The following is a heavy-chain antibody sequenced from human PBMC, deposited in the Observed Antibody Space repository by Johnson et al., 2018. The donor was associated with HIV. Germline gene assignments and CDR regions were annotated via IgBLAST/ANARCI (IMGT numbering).Heavy chain of an antibody. CDR3: AREDPPITMVRGVIRHDAFDI. J-gene: IGHJ3*02. Sequence: QMLLVESGGGVVQPGRSLRLSCAASGFTFSSYAMHWVRQAPGKGLEWVAVISYDGSNKYYADSVKGRFTIYRNNSKNTLYLQMNSLRAEDTAVYYCAREDPPITMVRGVIRHDAFDIWGQGTMVTVSS. CDR2: ISYDGSNK. CDR1: GFTFSSYA. V-gene: IGHV3-30*04. D-gene: IGHD3-10*01.